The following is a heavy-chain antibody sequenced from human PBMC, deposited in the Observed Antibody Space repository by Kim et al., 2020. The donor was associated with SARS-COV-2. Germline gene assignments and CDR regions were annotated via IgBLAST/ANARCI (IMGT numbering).Heavy chain of an antibody. Sequence: LSLTCAASGFTFSSYAMHWVRQAPGKGLEWVAVISYDGSNKYYVDSVKGRFTISRDNSKNTLYLQMNSLRAEDTAVYYCARDRDLIVVVPAAKGYYFDYWGRGTLVTVSS. V-gene: IGHV3-30*04. CDR2: ISYDGSNK. D-gene: IGHD2-2*01. CDR3: ARDRDLIVVVPAAKGYYFDY. J-gene: IGHJ4*02. CDR1: GFTFSSYA.